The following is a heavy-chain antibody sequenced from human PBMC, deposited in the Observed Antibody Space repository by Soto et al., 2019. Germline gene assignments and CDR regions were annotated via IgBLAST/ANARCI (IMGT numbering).Heavy chain of an antibody. CDR1: GFTCRSYD. CDR3: AKATATGGGAFEI. CDR2: ILVGGST. D-gene: IGHD2-8*02. V-gene: IGHV3-23*01. J-gene: IGHJ3*02. Sequence: PGGSLRLSCAASGFTCRSYDMSWVRQAPGKGLEWVSTILVGGSTHYPDSVKGRFTISRDNSKNTVFLQMNSLTAGDTAVYYCAKATATGGGAFEICGQGTMVTVSS.